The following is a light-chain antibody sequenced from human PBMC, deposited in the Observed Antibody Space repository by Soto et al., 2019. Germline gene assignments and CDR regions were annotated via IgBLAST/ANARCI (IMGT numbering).Light chain of an antibody. J-gene: IGKJ4*01. CDR2: GAS. CDR3: QQYNNWPLT. V-gene: IGKV3D-15*01. Sequence: EIVMTQSPVTLSVSPGERATLSCRAGQSVSDNLAWYQQKPGQAPRLLIYGASTRATGIPARFSGSGSGTEFTLTISSLQSEDFAVYYCQQYNNWPLTFGGGTKGESK. CDR1: QSVSDN.